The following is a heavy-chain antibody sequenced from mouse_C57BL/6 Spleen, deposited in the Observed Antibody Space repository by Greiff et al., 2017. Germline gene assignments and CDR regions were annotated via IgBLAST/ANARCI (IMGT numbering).Heavy chain of an antibody. Sequence: QVHVKQSGAELVRPGASVTLSCKASGYTFTDYEMHWVKQTPVHGLEWIGAIDPETGGTAYNQKFKGKAILTADKSSSTAYMELRSLTSEDSAVYYCTSRVWFAYWGQGTLVTVSA. CDR3: TSRVWFAY. V-gene: IGHV1-15*01. CDR2: IDPETGGT. J-gene: IGHJ3*01. CDR1: GYTFTDYE.